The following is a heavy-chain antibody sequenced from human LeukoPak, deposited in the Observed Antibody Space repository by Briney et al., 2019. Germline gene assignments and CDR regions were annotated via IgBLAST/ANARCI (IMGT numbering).Heavy chain of an antibody. CDR3: AREVDIPVDSDGFDL. CDR2: IRPSGIA. D-gene: IGHD5-12*01. CDR1: GGSITSTNHF. Sequence: SETLSLTCSVSGGSITSTNHFWSWIRQPPGGGLEWIAYIRPSGIAWYNPSLTSRAAISIDTSKNQFSLTVNSVTAADTAMYYCAREVDIPVDSDGFDLWGQGTMVTVSS. J-gene: IGHJ3*01. V-gene: IGHV4-30-4*08.